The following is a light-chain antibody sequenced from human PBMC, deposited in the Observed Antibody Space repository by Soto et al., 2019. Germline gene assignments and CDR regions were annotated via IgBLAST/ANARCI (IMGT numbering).Light chain of an antibody. V-gene: IGKV1-33*01. CDR2: DAS. J-gene: IGKJ1*01. Sequence: DLQMTQTPSSLSASVGSRVTITCQASQDISNYLNWYQQKPGKAPKLLIYDASNLETGVPSRFSGSGSGTDFTFTISSLQPEDIATYYCQQYDNLLTWTFGQGTKVDI. CDR3: QQYDNLLTWT. CDR1: QDISNY.